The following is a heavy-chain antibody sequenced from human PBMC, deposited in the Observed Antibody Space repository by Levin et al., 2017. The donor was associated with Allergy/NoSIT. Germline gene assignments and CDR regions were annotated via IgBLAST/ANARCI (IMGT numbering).Heavy chain of an antibody. Sequence: EASVKVSCKASGYTFTSYAMHWVRQAPGQRLEWMGWINAGNGNTKYSQKFQGRVTITRDTSASTAYMELSSLRSEDTAVYYCARVSDYDILPEIWGQGTLVTVSS. V-gene: IGHV1-3*01. CDR3: ARVSDYDILPEI. CDR1: GYTFTSYA. J-gene: IGHJ4*02. CDR2: INAGNGNT. D-gene: IGHD3-9*01.